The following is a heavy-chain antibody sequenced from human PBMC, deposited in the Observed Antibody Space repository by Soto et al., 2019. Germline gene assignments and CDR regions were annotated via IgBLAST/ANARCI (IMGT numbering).Heavy chain of an antibody. D-gene: IGHD3-10*01. CDR2: IYPGDSDT. Sequence: GESLKISCKGSGYSFTSYWIGWVRQMPGKGLEWMGIIYPGDSDTRYSPSFQGRVTISADKSISTAYLQWSSLKASDTAMYYCARRMVRGVLIQDYYGMDVWGQGTTVTVSS. CDR3: ARRMVRGVLIQDYYGMDV. CDR1: GYSFTSYW. J-gene: IGHJ6*02. V-gene: IGHV5-51*01.